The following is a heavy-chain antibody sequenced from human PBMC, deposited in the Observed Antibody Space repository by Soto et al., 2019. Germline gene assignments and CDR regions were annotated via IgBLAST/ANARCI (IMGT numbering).Heavy chain of an antibody. CDR2: IIPIFGTA. V-gene: IGHV1-69*01. D-gene: IGHD3-22*01. CDR3: ARTNYYDSSGYYYHGNWFGP. J-gene: IGHJ5*02. CDR1: GGTFSSYA. Sequence: QVQLVQSGAEVKKPGSSVKVSCKASGGTFSSYAISWVRQAPGQGLEWMGGIIPIFGTANYAQKFQGRVTITADESTSTAYMELSSLRSEDTAVYYCARTNYYDSSGYYYHGNWFGPWGQGTLVTVSS.